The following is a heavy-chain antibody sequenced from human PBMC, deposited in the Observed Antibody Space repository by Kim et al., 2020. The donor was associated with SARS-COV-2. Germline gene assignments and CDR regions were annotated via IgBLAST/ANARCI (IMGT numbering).Heavy chain of an antibody. CDR1: GFTFSSYS. CDR3: ARELSSGWHGGVDY. D-gene: IGHD6-19*01. CDR2: ISSSSSTI. V-gene: IGHV3-48*02. J-gene: IGHJ4*02. Sequence: GGSLRLSCAASGFTFSSYSMNWVRQAPGKGLEWVSYISSSSSTIYYADSVKGRFTISRDNAKNSLYLQMNSLRDEDTAVYYCARELSSGWHGGVDYWGQGTLVTVSS.